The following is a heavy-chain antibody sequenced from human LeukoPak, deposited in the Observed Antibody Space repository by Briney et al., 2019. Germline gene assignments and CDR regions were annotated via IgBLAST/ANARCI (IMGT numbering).Heavy chain of an antibody. J-gene: IGHJ4*02. Sequence: GGSLRLSCAASQFTFSNYWMHWVRQAPGKGLVWVSRISTDGTRTDYADSVKGRFTVSRDNSKSTLFLQMNSLRAEDTAMYYCARDLEYWGQGTLVTVSS. CDR3: ARDLEY. CDR2: ISTDGTRT. CDR1: QFTFSNYW. V-gene: IGHV3-74*01.